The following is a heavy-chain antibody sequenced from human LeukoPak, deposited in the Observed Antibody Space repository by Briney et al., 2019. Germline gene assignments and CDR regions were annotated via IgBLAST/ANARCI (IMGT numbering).Heavy chain of an antibody. V-gene: IGHV4-39*07. D-gene: IGHD1-26*01. J-gene: IGHJ5*02. Sequence: SETLSLTCTVSGGSISSYYWAWIRQPPGKGLEWVGTIYYGGSIYGDPSLKGRITISLDTSKNQFSLKLNSVTAADTAVYYCARAGWELLSASFDPWGQGTLVIVSS. CDR1: GGSISSYY. CDR2: IYYGGSI. CDR3: ARAGWELLSASFDP.